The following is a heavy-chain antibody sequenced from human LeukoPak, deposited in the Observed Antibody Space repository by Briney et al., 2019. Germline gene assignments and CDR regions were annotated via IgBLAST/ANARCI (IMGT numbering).Heavy chain of an antibody. D-gene: IGHD3-22*01. V-gene: IGHV4-59*08. Sequence: SETLSLTCTVSGGSISSYYWSWIRQPPGKGLEWIGYIYYSGSTNYNPSLKSRVTISVDTSKNQFSLKLSSVTAADMAVYYCARLHRDDSSGYYAPVVDYWGQGTLVTVSS. CDR2: IYYSGST. CDR3: ARLHRDDSSGYYAPVVDY. CDR1: GGSISSYY. J-gene: IGHJ4*02.